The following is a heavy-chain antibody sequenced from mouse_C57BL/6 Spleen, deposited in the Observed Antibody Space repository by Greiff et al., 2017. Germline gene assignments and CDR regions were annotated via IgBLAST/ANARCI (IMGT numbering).Heavy chain of an antibody. CDR1: GYTFTSYW. Sequence: EVQLQQSGPVLARPGASVKMSCKASGYTFTSYWMHWVKQRPGKGLEWIGAIYPGNSDTSYNQKFKGKAKLTAVTSASTAYMELSSLTYEDSAVYYCTRWENYDCYGFGYWGQGTTLTVSS. J-gene: IGHJ2*01. D-gene: IGHD2-4*01. V-gene: IGHV1-5*01. CDR3: TRWENYDCYGFGY. CDR2: IYPGNSDT.